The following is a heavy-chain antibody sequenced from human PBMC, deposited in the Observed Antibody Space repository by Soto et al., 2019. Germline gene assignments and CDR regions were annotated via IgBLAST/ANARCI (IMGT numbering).Heavy chain of an antibody. D-gene: IGHD5-12*01. J-gene: IGHJ3*02. CDR3: AKDMDIVATIPDAFDI. V-gene: IGHV3-9*01. CDR1: GFTFDDYA. Sequence: VQLVESGGGLVQPGRSLRLSCAASGFTFDDYAMHWVRQAPGKGLEWVSGISWNSGSIGYADSVKGRFTISRDNAKNSLYLQMNSLRAEDTALYYCAKDMDIVATIPDAFDIWGQGTMVTVSS. CDR2: ISWNSGSI.